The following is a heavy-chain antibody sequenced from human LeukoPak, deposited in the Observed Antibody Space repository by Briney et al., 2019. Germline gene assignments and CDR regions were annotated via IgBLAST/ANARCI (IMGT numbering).Heavy chain of an antibody. CDR3: ARGLHHWYFDL. D-gene: IGHD4-11*01. CDR1: GGSISSYY. J-gene: IGHJ2*01. Sequence: PSETLSLTCTVSGGSISSYYWTWIRQPPGKGLEWIGYIYYTGSTDYNPSPKSRVTMSLDTSKNQFSLKLSSVTAADTAVYYCARGLHHWYFDLRGRGTLVTVSS. CDR2: IYYTGST. V-gene: IGHV4-59*01.